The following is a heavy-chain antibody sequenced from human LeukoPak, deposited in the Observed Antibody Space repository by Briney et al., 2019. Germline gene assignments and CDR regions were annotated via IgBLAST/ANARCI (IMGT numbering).Heavy chain of an antibody. CDR2: IYTSGST. V-gene: IGHV4-4*07. D-gene: IGHD3-3*01. CDR3: ARQMTTIFDRYARPTGLDV. Sequence: SETLSLTCTVSGGSISSYYWSWIRQPAGKGLEWIGRIYTSGSTNYNPSLKSRVTMSVDTSKNQFSLKLSSVTAADTAVYYCARQMTTIFDRYARPTGLDVWSKGTTVTVSS. CDR1: GGSISSYY. J-gene: IGHJ6*04.